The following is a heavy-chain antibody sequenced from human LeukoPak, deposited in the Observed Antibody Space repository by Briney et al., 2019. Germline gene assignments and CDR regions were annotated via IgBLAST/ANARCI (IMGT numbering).Heavy chain of an antibody. CDR2: IYSGGRT. CDR3: AKDYLTVRGPIQH. D-gene: IGHD4-17*01. Sequence: GGSLRLSCAASGFTVSRNYMSWVRQAPGKGLEWVSVIYSGGRTYYADSVKGRFTISRDNSKNTLYLQMNSLRAEDTAVYYCAKDYLTVRGPIQHWGQGTLVTVSS. V-gene: IGHV3-66*01. J-gene: IGHJ1*01. CDR1: GFTVSRNY.